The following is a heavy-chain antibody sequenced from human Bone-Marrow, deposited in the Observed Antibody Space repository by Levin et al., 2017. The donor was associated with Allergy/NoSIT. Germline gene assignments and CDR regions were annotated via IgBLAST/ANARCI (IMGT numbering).Heavy chain of an antibody. V-gene: IGHV4-59*08. CDR1: GGSISSSY. J-gene: IGHJ4*02. CDR3: ARSYSSGPFDY. CDR2: IYYSGST. D-gene: IGHD6-19*01. Sequence: SQTLSLTCTVSGGSISSSYWSWLRPPPGKGLEWIGYIYYSGSTNYNPSLKSRVTISVDTSKNQFSLKLSSVTAADTAVYYCARSYSSGPFDYWGQGTLVTVSS.